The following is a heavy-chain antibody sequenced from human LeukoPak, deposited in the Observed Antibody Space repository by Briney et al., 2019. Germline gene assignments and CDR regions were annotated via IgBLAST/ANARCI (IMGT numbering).Heavy chain of an antibody. J-gene: IGHJ5*02. CDR1: GGTFSSYA. D-gene: IGHD2-15*01. Sequence: SVKVSCKASGGTFSSYAISWVRQAPGQGLEWMGGIIPIFGTANYTQKFQGRVTITADESTSTAYMELSSLRSEDTAVYYCATLEGILGYCGGGSCYDNWFNPWGQGTLVTVSS. V-gene: IGHV1-69*13. CDR3: ATLEGILGYCGGGSCYDNWFNP. CDR2: IIPIFGTA.